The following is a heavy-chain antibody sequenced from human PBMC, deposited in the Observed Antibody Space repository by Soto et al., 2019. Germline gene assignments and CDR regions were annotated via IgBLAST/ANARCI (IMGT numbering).Heavy chain of an antibody. V-gene: IGHV1-18*04. CDR3: AIDPRGYYYSSGQRSYY. J-gene: IGHJ4*02. CDR2: ISAYNGNT. CDR1: GYTFTSYG. D-gene: IGHD3-22*01. Sequence: ASVKVSCKASGYTFTSYGISWVRQAPGQGLEWMGWISAYNGNTNYAQKLQGRVTMTTDTSTSTAYMELRSLRSDDTAVNYCAIDPRGYYYSSGQRSYYWGQETLVTVSS.